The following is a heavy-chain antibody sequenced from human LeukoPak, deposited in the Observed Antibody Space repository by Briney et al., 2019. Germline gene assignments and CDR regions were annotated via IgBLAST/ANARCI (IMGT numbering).Heavy chain of an antibody. D-gene: IGHD6-6*01. V-gene: IGHV4-39*01. CDR1: GGSISTNNNY. Sequence: SETLSLTCTVSGGSISTNNNYWGWIRQPPGKGLEWIGHIYYDGRTYYNPSLKSRVTMSVDTSKNQFSLKLSSVTAADTAVYYCARHRGSSSEFDPWGLGTLVTISS. J-gene: IGHJ5*02. CDR2: IYYDGRT. CDR3: ARHRGSSSEFDP.